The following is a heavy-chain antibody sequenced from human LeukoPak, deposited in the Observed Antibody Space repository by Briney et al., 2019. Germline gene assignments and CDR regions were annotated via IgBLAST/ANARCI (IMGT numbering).Heavy chain of an antibody. D-gene: IGHD2-2*01. Sequence: PGGSLRLSCAASGFTFSSYSMNWVRQAPGKGLEWVSSISSSSSYIYYADSVKGRFTISRDNAKNSLYLQMNSLRAEDTAVYYCARGRYCSSTSCYLSAFDIWGQGTMVTVSS. CDR3: ARGRYCSSTSCYLSAFDI. CDR2: ISSSSSYI. CDR1: GFTFSSYS. J-gene: IGHJ3*02. V-gene: IGHV3-21*01.